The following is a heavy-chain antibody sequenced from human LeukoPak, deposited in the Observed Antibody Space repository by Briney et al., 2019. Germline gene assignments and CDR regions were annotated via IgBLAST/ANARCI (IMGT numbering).Heavy chain of an antibody. Sequence: PGGFLRLSCAASGFTFSSYAMSWVRQAPGKGLEWVSAISGSGGSTYYADSVKGRFTISRDNSKNTLYLQMNSLRAEDTAVYYCAKDRLLWFGESTYNWFDPWGQGTLVTVSS. CDR3: AKDRLLWFGESTYNWFDP. J-gene: IGHJ5*02. V-gene: IGHV3-23*01. CDR1: GFTFSSYA. CDR2: ISGSGGST. D-gene: IGHD3-10*01.